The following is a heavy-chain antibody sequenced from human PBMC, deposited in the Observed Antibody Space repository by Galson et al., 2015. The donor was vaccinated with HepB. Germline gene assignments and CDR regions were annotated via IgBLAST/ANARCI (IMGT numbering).Heavy chain of an antibody. CDR1: GFTCSYYH. D-gene: IGHD2-8*02. CDR2: ITSSSTTI. J-gene: IGHJ4*02. CDR3: ARVYQDHTGVDY. V-gene: IGHV3-48*02. Sequence: SLRLSCAASGFTCSYYHMNWVRQAPGKGLEWISYITSSSTTIHYADSVRGRFTISRDNAKNSLYLQMNNLRDDDTATYYCARVYQDHTGVDYWGQGTLVTVSS.